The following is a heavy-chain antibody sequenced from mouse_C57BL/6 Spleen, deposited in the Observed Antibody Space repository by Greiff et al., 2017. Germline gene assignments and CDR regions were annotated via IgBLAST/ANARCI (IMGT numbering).Heavy chain of an antibody. CDR2: IDPETGGT. Sequence: QVQLQQSGAELVRPGASVTLSCKASGYTFTDYAMHWVKQTPVHGLEWIGAIDPETGGTAYNQKFKGKAILTADKSFSTAYMELRSLTSEDSAVYYCTRGAYWGQGTTLTVSS. J-gene: IGHJ2*01. V-gene: IGHV1-15*01. CDR1: GYTFTDYA. CDR3: TRGAY.